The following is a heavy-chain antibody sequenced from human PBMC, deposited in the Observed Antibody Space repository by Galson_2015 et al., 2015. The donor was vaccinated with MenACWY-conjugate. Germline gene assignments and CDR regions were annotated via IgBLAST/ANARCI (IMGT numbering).Heavy chain of an antibody. CDR2: IKSMLLGGAT. V-gene: IGHV3-15*07. CDR3: NTDQISSDAYVHNCY. Sequence: SLRLSCAVSGLTFKNAWMNWVRQTPGKGLEWVGRIKSMLLGGATDYAAPVKGRFTISRDDSKNTLYLRMNSLKTEDTAVYFCNTDQISSDAYVHNCYWGQGTLVTVSS. CDR1: GLTFKNAW. J-gene: IGHJ4*02. D-gene: IGHD5-24*01.